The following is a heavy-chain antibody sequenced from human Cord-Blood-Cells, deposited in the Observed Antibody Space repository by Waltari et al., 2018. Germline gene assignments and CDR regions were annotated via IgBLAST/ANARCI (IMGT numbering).Heavy chain of an antibody. CDR2: IKSKTDGGTT. D-gene: IGHD7-27*01. CDR3: TTLWGLDAFDI. CDR1: GFTFSNAW. V-gene: IGHV3-15*01. Sequence: EVQLVESGGGLVKPGGSLRLSCAASGFTFSNAWMSWVTQAPGKGLEWVGRIKSKTDGGTTDYAAPVKGRFTISRDDSKNTLYLQMNSLKTEDTAVYYCTTLWGLDAFDIWGQGTMVTVSS. J-gene: IGHJ3*02.